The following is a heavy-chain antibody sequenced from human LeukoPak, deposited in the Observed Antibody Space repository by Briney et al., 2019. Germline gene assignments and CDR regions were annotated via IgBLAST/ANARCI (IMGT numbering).Heavy chain of an antibody. CDR2: IYSGGST. J-gene: IGHJ3*02. V-gene: IGHV3-53*01. CDR3: ATSGYSGSYYSRAFDI. Sequence: GGSLRLSCAASGFTVSSHYMSWVRQAPGKGLEWVSVIYSGGSTYYADSVKGRFTISRDNSKNTLYLQMNSLRAEDTAVYYCATSGYSGSYYSRAFDIWGQGTMVTVSS. CDR1: GFTVSSHY. D-gene: IGHD1-26*01.